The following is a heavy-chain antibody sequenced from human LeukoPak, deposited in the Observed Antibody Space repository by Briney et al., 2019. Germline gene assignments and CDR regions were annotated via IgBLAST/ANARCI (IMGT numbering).Heavy chain of an antibody. CDR2: INPNSGGT. D-gene: IGHD5-24*01. J-gene: IGHJ6*02. Sequence: ASVKVSCKASGYTFTGYYMHWVRQAPGQGLEWMGWINPNSGGTNYAQKFQGRVTMTRDTSISTAYMELSRLRSDDTAVYYCARVTDGYNFETHYYYYGMDVWGQGTTVTVSS. CDR1: GYTFTGYY. V-gene: IGHV1-2*02. CDR3: ARVTDGYNFETHYYYYGMDV.